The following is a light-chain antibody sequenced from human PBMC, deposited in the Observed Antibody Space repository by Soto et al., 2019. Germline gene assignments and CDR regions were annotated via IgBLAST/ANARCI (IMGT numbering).Light chain of an antibody. CDR3: QKYNNWPRT. CDR2: GES. J-gene: IGKJ1*01. V-gene: IGKV3-15*01. Sequence: EVVLTQSRATLSVSPGERATLSCRASQSVSSNLAWYQQKTGQAPRLVIYGESTRATGIPDRFSGSGSGTELNLTISRLQSEDFAVYYCQKYNNWPRTCGQGTKVDIK. CDR1: QSVSSN.